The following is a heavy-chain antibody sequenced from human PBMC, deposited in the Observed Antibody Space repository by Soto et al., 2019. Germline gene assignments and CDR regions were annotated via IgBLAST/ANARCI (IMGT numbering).Heavy chain of an antibody. CDR2: ISYDGVNK. CDR3: AKSVYNWNDGFFDY. J-gene: IGHJ4*02. V-gene: IGHV3-30*18. D-gene: IGHD1-1*01. Sequence: QAQLVESGGGVVQPGRSLRLSCAASGFTFSPYGMHWFRQAPGKGLEWVAVISYDGVNKYYADSVKGRFTIYRDNSKNRRYLQMNILRAEDTAVYYCAKSVYNWNDGFFDYWGQGTMVTVSS. CDR1: GFTFSPYG.